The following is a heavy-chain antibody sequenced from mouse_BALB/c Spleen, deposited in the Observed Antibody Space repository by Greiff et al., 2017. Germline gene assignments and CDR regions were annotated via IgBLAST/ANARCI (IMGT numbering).Heavy chain of an antibody. CDR1: GFNIKDYY. Sequence: VQLKESGAELVRSGASVKLSCTASGFNIKDYYMHWVKQRPEQGLEWIGWIDPENGDTEYAPKFQGKATMTADTSSNTAYLQLSSLTSEDTAVYYCTTVVRGYAMDYWGQGTSVTVSS. D-gene: IGHD1-1*01. V-gene: IGHV14-4*02. J-gene: IGHJ4*01. CDR2: IDPENGDT. CDR3: TTVVRGYAMDY.